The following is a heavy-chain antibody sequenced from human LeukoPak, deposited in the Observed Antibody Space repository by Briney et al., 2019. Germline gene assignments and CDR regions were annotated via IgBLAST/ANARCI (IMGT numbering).Heavy chain of an antibody. Sequence: SETLSLTCTVSGGSITSYYWSWIRQPAGKGLEWIGRIYTSGSINYNPSLESRVTLLVDTSKKQFSLRLTSVTAADTAVYYCARISAVKPYYFDYWGQGTLVTVSS. V-gene: IGHV4-4*07. D-gene: IGHD6-25*01. CDR2: IYTSGSI. CDR1: GGSITSYY. CDR3: ARISAVKPYYFDY. J-gene: IGHJ4*02.